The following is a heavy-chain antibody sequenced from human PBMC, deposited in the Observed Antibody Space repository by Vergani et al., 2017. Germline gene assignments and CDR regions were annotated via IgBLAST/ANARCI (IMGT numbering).Heavy chain of an antibody. V-gene: IGHV4-34*01. CDR2: INRSGST. CDR3: AREGRAAAGMVGAFDI. J-gene: IGHJ3*02. CDR1: GGSFSGYY. D-gene: IGHD6-13*01. Sequence: QVQLQQWGAGLLKPSETLSLTCAVYGGSFSGYYWSWIRQPPGKGLEWIGEINRSGSTNYNPSLKSRVTISVDTSKNQFSLKLSSVTAADTAVYYCAREGRAAAGMVGAFDIWGQGTMVTVSS.